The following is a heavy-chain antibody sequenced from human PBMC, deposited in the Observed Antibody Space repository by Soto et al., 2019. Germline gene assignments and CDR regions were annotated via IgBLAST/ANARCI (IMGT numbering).Heavy chain of an antibody. J-gene: IGHJ6*02. CDR2: IYDNGIT. V-gene: IGHV4-31*01. Sequence: QVPLQESGPGLVKPSQTLSLTCNVSGGSISGGRYYWNWIRQHPGKGLEWIGNIYDNGITYYNPSLKSPVIISEDTSNNQFSLRLSSVTAADTAVYYCTRARGFGMDVWGQGTTVTVSS. CDR1: GGSISGGRYY. CDR3: TRARGFGMDV.